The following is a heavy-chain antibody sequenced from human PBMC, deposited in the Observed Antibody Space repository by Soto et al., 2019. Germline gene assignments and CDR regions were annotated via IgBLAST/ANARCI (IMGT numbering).Heavy chain of an antibody. Sequence: PGGSLRLSCAASGFTFSSYAMSWVRQAPGKGLEWVSAISGSGGSTYYADSVKGRFTISRDNSKNTLYLQMNSLRAEDTAVYYCAKDSSYYGSGSYYHYYYYYMDVWGKGTTVTVSS. CDR1: GFTFSSYA. V-gene: IGHV3-23*01. D-gene: IGHD3-10*01. CDR3: AKDSSYYGSGSYYHYYYYYMDV. CDR2: ISGSGGST. J-gene: IGHJ6*03.